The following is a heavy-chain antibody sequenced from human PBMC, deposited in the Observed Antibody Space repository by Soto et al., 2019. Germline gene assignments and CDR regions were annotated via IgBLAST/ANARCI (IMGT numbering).Heavy chain of an antibody. J-gene: IGHJ6*02. V-gene: IGHV1-69*01. CDR3: ARGRFKVGYSYGPTTYYYYGMDV. CDR1: GGTFSSYA. Sequence: QVQLVQSGAEVKKPGSSVKVSCKASGGTFSSYAISWVRQAPGQGLEWMGGIIPIFGTANYAQKFQGRVTITADEYTSTAYMELSSLRSEDTAVYYCARGRFKVGYSYGPTTYYYYGMDVWGQGTTVTVSS. D-gene: IGHD5-18*01. CDR2: IIPIFGTA.